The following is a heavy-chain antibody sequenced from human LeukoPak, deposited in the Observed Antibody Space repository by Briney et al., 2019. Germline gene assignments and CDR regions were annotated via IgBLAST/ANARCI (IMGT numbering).Heavy chain of an antibody. V-gene: IGHV1-2*06. J-gene: IGHJ4*02. Sequence: ASVKVSCKASGYTFTGYYMHWVRQAPGQGLEWMGRINPNSGGTNYAQKFQVRVTMTRDTSISTAYMELSRLRSDDTAVYYCARDYYDSSGYYNYWGQGTLVTVSS. D-gene: IGHD3-22*01. CDR2: INPNSGGT. CDR3: ARDYYDSSGYYNY. CDR1: GYTFTGYY.